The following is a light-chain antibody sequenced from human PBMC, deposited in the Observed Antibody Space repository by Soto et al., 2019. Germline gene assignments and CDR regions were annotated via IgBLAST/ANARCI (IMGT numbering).Light chain of an antibody. Sequence: EIQMTQSPSSLFASVVYRVTITCQVTQDINIYLNWYQQKPGKAPNLLIYDASNLEIGVPSRFSGSGSGTHFTFTISSLQTEDIGTYYCQQYDILPITFGRGTRLEI. V-gene: IGKV1-33*01. CDR2: DAS. CDR3: QQYDILPIT. CDR1: QDINIY. J-gene: IGKJ5*01.